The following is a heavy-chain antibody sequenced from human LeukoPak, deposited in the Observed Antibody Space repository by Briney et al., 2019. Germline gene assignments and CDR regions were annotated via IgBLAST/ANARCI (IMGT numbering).Heavy chain of an antibody. Sequence: GASVKVSCKASGYTFTSYDINWVRQATGQGLEWMGWMNPNSGNTGYAQKFQGRVTMTRNTSISTAYMELSSLRSEDTAVYYCARLVRISMVRGVIIPIYYFDYWGQGTLVTVSS. CDR1: GYTFTSYD. J-gene: IGHJ4*02. V-gene: IGHV1-8*01. D-gene: IGHD3-10*01. CDR3: ARLVRISMVRGVIIPIYYFDY. CDR2: MNPNSGNT.